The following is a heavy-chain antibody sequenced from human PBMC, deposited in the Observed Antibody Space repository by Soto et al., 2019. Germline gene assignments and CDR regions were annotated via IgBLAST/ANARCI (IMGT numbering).Heavy chain of an antibody. CDR1: TRYI. V-gene: IGHV1-18*04. Sequence: TRYINSWGILTQGKGLEWMGWISAYNGNTNYAQKLQGRVTMTTDTSTSTAYMELRSLRSDDTAVYYCAIMVGRSYYYYYYGRHVWGPGPTVTVSS. D-gene: IGHD2-8*01. CDR2: ISAYNGNT. J-gene: IGHJ6*02. CDR3: AIMVGRSYYYYYYGRHV.